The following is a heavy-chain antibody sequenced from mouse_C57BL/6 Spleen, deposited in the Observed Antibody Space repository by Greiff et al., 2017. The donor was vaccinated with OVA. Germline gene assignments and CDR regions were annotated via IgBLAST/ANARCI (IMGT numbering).Heavy chain of an antibody. V-gene: IGHV5-12*01. CDR3: ARGVQYYGSAAMDY. D-gene: IGHD1-1*01. Sequence: EVMLVESGGGLVQPGGSLKLSCAASGFTFSDYYMYWVRQTPEKRLEWVAYISNGGGSTYYPDTVKGRSTITRDNAKNTLYRQMSRLKSEDTAMYYCARGVQYYGSAAMDYWGQGTSVTVSS. CDR2: ISNGGGST. CDR1: GFTFSDYY. J-gene: IGHJ4*01.